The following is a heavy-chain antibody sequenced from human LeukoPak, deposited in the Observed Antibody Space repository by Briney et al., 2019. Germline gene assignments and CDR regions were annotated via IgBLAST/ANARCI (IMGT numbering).Heavy chain of an antibody. J-gene: IGHJ4*02. CDR3: ARSYIYSNYLIDY. V-gene: IGHV1-2*02. Sequence: ASVKVSCKASGGTFSSYAISWVRQAPGQGLEWMGWINPNSGGTNYAQKFQGRVTMTRDTSISTAYMELSRLRSDDTAVYYCARSYIYSNYLIDYWGQGTLVTVSS. CDR2: INPNSGGT. D-gene: IGHD4-11*01. CDR1: GGTFSSYA.